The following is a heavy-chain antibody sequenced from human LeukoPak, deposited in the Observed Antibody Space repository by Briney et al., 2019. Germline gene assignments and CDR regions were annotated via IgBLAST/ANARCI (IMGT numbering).Heavy chain of an antibody. CDR2: FYVGGAT. CDR3: ARDLGRSGYYTIDAFDI. V-gene: IGHV3-53*01. D-gene: IGHD3-22*01. J-gene: IGHJ3*02. CDR1: GFSVTNNY. Sequence: GGSLRLSCAVSGFSVTNNYMSWVRQAPGKGLEWVSVFYVGGATYYADSVKGRFTISRDNAKNSLYLQMNSLRAEDTAVYYCARDLGRSGYYTIDAFDIWGQGTMVTVSS.